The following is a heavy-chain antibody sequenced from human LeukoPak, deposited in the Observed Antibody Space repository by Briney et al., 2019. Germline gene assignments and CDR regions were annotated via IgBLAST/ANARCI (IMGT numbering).Heavy chain of an antibody. V-gene: IGHV1-3*01. CDR1: GYTFTSYA. D-gene: IGHD3-22*01. J-gene: IGHJ4*02. CDR2: INAGNGNT. CDR3: ARVDSDYYDSSGYPYY. Sequence: ASVKVSCKASGYTFTSYAMHWVRQAPGQRLEWMGWINAGNGNTKYSQKFQGRVTITRDTSASTAYMELSSLRSDDTAVYYCARVDSDYYDSSGYPYYWGQGPLVTVSS.